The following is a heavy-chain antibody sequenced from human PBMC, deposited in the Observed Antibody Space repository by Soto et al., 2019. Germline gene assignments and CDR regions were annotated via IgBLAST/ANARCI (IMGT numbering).Heavy chain of an antibody. CDR1: GFTFSSYG. D-gene: IGHD4-4*01. CDR3: AREATVTTARFDY. CDR2: IWYDGSNK. Sequence: QVQLVESGGGVVQPGRSLRLSCAASGFTFSSYGMHWVRQAPGKGLEWVAVIWYDGSNKYYADSVKGRFTISRDNSKNTLYLQMNSLRAEDTAVYYCAREATVTTARFDYWGQGTLVTVSS. V-gene: IGHV3-33*01. J-gene: IGHJ4*02.